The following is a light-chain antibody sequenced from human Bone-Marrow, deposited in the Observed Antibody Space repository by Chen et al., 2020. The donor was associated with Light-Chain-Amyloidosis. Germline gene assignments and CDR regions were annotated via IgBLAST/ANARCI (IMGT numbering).Light chain of an antibody. CDR3: QQYGDRPPIT. CDR1: QSVNRY. J-gene: IGKJ5*01. V-gene: IGKV3-11*01. Sequence: EVVLTQSPATLSLSPGDRATLSCRASQSVNRYLAWYQQRPGQAPRLLVFDASDRATGVPARFSGSGPGTDFSLTISSLESEDFAVYYCQQYGDRPPITFGQGTRLEIK. CDR2: DAS.